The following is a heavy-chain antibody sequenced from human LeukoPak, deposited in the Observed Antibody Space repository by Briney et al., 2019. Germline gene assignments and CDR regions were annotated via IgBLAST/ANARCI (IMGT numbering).Heavy chain of an antibody. CDR2: ISSSSSYI. Sequence: GGSLRLSCAASEFIFSNYAMHWVRQAPGKGLEWVSSISSSSSYIYYADSVKGRFTISRDNSKNTLYLQMNSLRAEDTAVYYCAKDYRRVVPAAMLPYFDYWGQGTLVTVSS. CDR3: AKDYRRVVPAAMLPYFDY. D-gene: IGHD2-2*01. J-gene: IGHJ4*02. V-gene: IGHV3-21*01. CDR1: EFIFSNYA.